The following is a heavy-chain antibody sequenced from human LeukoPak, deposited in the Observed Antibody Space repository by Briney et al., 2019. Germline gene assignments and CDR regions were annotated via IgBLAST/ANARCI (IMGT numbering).Heavy chain of an antibody. CDR3: ARHWLEAAKTYSYWFDA. V-gene: IGHV4-4*09. CDR1: GGSISDYY. D-gene: IGHD2-21*01. CDR2: IYRGGTI. J-gene: IGHJ5*02. Sequence: TSETLSLTCSVSGGSISDYYWSWIRQPPGKGLEWIGYIYRGGTINYNPSVKRRVTMSLDTSKNQIPLILNSVTAADTAIYYCARHWLEAAKTYSYWFDAWGQGTLVTV.